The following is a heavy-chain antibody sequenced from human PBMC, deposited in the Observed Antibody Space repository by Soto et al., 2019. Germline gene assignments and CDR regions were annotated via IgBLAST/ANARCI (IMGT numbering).Heavy chain of an antibody. Sequence: PGGSLRLSCAASGFSFSTCGMHWVRQAPGKGLEWLSLISSDGKNKFYADSVKGRFSFSRDNSKDTMYLQMNSLRPEDTAVYYCAKGLVAGATIADNWGQGTLVTVSS. D-gene: IGHD1-26*01. J-gene: IGHJ4*02. V-gene: IGHV3-30*18. CDR2: ISSDGKNK. CDR3: AKGLVAGATIADN. CDR1: GFSFSTCG.